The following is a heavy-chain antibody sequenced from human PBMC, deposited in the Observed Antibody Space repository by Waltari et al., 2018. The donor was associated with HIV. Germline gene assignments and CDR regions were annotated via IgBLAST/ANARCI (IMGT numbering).Heavy chain of an antibody. CDR1: VLTFGSFS. CDR3: ARDLSYYYGMDV. J-gene: IGHJ6*02. Sequence: EVRLVESGGGLVKPGGSLSLPCVVSVLTFGSFSMMWVRQAAGKGLEWVSSISGPSDYIYYVDSVKGRFTVSRDNAKNSLYLQMNSLRAEDSAIYYCARDLSYYYGMDVWGPGTTVIVSS. CDR2: ISGPSDYI. V-gene: IGHV3-21*01.